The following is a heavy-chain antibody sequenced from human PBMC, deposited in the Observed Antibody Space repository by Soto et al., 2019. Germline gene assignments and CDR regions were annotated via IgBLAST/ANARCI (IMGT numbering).Heavy chain of an antibody. CDR2: ISHDGSNK. J-gene: IGHJ6*01. V-gene: IGHV3-30*18. Sequence: QLVESGGGVVQPGRSLRLSCAASGFTFSSYGMHWVRQAPGKGLEWLAVISHDGSNKYYADSVKGQFTISRDRSKNTLYLQMNSLRPEDTAVYYCAKDLRSYLDAYDFGTGGMDVW. CDR1: GFTFSSYG. CDR3: AKDLRSYLDAYDFGTGGMDV. D-gene: IGHD3-3*01.